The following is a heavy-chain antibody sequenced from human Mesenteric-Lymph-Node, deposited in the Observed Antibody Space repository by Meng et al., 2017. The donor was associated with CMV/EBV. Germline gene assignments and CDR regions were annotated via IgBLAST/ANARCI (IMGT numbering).Heavy chain of an antibody. J-gene: IGHJ4*02. V-gene: IGHV3-15*01. CDR3: TSYRSLSRAPATFDF. Sequence: GESLKISCAASGFTFSNAWMSWVRQAPGKGLEWVGSIKSKTDGGTTAYITPVKGIFTIAKDDSKNTLILQMNRLKTEDTDFYYCTSYRSLSRAPATFDFWGQGSLVTVSS. D-gene: IGHD6-6*01. CDR2: IKSKTDGGTT. CDR1: GFTFSNAW.